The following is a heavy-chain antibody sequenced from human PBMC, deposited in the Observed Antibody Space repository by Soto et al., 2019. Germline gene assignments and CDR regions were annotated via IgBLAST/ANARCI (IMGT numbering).Heavy chain of an antibody. J-gene: IGHJ4*02. D-gene: IGHD5-12*01. V-gene: IGHV3-48*02. Sequence: EVQLVESGGGLVQPGGSLRLSCAASGFTFSSYSMTWVRQAPGKGLEWVSYISSSSSTIYYADSVKGRFTISRDNAKNSLYLQMNSLRDEDTAVYYCARDRIGWMATSRFDYWGQGTLVTVSS. CDR2: ISSSSSTI. CDR1: GFTFSSYS. CDR3: ARDRIGWMATSRFDY.